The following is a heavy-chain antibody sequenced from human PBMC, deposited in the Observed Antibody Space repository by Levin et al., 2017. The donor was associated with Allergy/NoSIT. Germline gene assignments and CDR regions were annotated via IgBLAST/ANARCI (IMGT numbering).Heavy chain of an antibody. CDR2: INWNGGST. D-gene: IGHD2/OR15-2a*01. J-gene: IGHJ3*02. Sequence: GESLKISCAASGFNFDDYGMSWVRQAPGKGLEWVSGINWNGGSTGYADSVKGRLTISRDNAKKSLYLQMNSLRAEDTALYHCARHRFTMNIHDGFDIWGQGTMVIVSS. CDR3: ARHRFTMNIHDGFDI. CDR1: GFNFDDYG. V-gene: IGHV3-20*01.